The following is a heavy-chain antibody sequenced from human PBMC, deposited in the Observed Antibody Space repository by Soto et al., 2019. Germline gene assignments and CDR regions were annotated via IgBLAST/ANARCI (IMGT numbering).Heavy chain of an antibody. CDR2: ISWDGGST. CDR1: GFTFDAYT. V-gene: IGHV3-43*01. CDR3: AKDKLAVSLYYYGMDV. D-gene: IGHD3-3*02. J-gene: IGHJ6*02. Sequence: GGSLRLSCAASGFTFDAYTMHWVRQAPGKDLEWVSLISWDGGSTYYADSVKGRFTISRDNSKNSLYLQMNSLRTEDTALYYCAKDKLAVSLYYYGMDVWGQGTTVTVSS.